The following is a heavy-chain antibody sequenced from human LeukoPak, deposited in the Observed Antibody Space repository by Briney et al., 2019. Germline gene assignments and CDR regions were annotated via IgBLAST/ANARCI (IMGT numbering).Heavy chain of an antibody. CDR3: AKAAPYYYDY. J-gene: IGHJ4*02. Sequence: PGGALRLSCAASGFTFSSYAMSGVRQAPGKGVELVSAIRGSGGSTSYADSVNGPFTISRDNSKNTLYLQMNSLRAEDTAVYYCAKAAPYYYDYWGQGTLVTVSS. CDR2: IRGSGGST. V-gene: IGHV3-23*01. CDR1: GFTFSSYA.